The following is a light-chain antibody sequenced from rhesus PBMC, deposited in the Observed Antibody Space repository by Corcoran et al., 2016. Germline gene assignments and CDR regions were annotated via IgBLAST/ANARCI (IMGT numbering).Light chain of an antibody. CDR2: AAS. J-gene: IGKJ2*01. V-gene: IGKV1-44*02. CDR3: QQHNSHPPYS. CDR1: QTISSY. Sequence: DIQMTQSPSSLSASVGDRVTITCRASQTISSYLAWYQQKPGKVPKLLIYAASSLERGVPSRFSGSGTGTEFTLTSSSLQPEDFATYYCQQHNSHPPYSFGQGTKVEIK.